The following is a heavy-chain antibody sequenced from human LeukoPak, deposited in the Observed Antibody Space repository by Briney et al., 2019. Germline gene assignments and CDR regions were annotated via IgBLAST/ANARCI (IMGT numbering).Heavy chain of an antibody. Sequence: ASVKVSCKASGYTFTGYYMHWVRQAPGQGLEWMGWINPNSGGTNYAQKFQGRVTMTRDTSISTAYMELSRLRSDDTAVYYCARYYGSGSPYLFEYWGQGTLVTVSS. CDR3: ARYYGSGSPYLFEY. CDR1: GYTFTGYY. J-gene: IGHJ4*02. D-gene: IGHD3-10*01. V-gene: IGHV1-2*02. CDR2: INPNSGGT.